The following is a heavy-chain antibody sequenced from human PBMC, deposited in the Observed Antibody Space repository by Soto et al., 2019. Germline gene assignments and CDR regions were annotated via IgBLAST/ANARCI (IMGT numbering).Heavy chain of an antibody. D-gene: IGHD3-22*01. J-gene: IGHJ4*02. CDR1: GFTFSSYG. CDR2: IWYDGSNK. V-gene: IGHV3-33*01. Sequence: QVQLVESGGGVVQPGRSLRLSCAASGFTFSSYGMHWVRQAPGKGLEWVAVIWYDGSNKYYADSVKGRFTISRDNSKNTLYLQMNSLRAEDTAVYYCARDLSGYDVLYYFDYWGQGTLVTVSS. CDR3: ARDLSGYDVLYYFDY.